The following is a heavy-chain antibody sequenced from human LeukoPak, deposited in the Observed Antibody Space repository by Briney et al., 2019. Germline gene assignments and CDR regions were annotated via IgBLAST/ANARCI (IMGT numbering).Heavy chain of an antibody. J-gene: IGHJ4*02. CDR1: GFTFSSYS. Sequence: GGSLRLSCAASGFTFSSYSMNWVRQAPGKGLEWVSAISGSGGSTYYADSVKGRFSISRDNSKNTLYLQMNSLRAEDTAVYYCAKVQMVRGVIILTFYYFDYWGQGTLVTVSS. CDR2: ISGSGGST. V-gene: IGHV3-23*01. CDR3: AKVQMVRGVIILTFYYFDY. D-gene: IGHD3-10*01.